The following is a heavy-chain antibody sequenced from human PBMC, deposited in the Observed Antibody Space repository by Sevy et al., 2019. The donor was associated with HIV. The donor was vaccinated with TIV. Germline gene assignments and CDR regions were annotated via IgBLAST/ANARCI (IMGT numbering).Heavy chain of an antibody. Sequence: ASVKVSCKVSGYTLTELSMHWVRQAPGKGLEWMGGFDPEDGETIYAQRFQGRVTMTEDTSTDTAYMELSSLRSEDTGVYYCGMGPETGTVYYFDYWGQGTLVTVSS. V-gene: IGHV1-24*01. CDR2: FDPEDGET. J-gene: IGHJ4*02. CDR1: GYTLTELS. D-gene: IGHD1-1*01. CDR3: GMGPETGTVYYFDY.